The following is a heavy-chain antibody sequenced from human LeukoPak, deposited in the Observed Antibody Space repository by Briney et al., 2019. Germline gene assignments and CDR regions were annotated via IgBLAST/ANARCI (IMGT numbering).Heavy chain of an antibody. V-gene: IGHV4-34*01. CDR3: ARGLRRYCSSTSCPYYFDY. CDR1: GVSFSGFY. D-gene: IGHD2-2*01. Sequence: SGTLFLTCAVYGVSFSGFYWGWIRQPPGKGLEWVGGIKHSGSTNYNPSLKSRVTISVDTSKNQFSLKLSSVTAADTAVYYCARGLRRYCSSTSCPYYFDYWGQGTLVTVSS. J-gene: IGHJ4*02. CDR2: IKHSGST.